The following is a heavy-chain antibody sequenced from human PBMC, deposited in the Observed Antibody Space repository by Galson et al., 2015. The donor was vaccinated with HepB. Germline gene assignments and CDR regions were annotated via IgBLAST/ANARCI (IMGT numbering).Heavy chain of an antibody. V-gene: IGHV3-49*03. J-gene: IGHJ4*02. D-gene: IGHD5-12*01. CDR3: TGDRKGGYGPFDY. Sequence: FGDYTMSWFRQAPGKGLEWVGSIRSKAYGGTTEYVASVKRRFTISRHDSKSIAYLQINSLKTEDTAVYYCTGDRKGGYGPFDYWGQGTLVTVSS. CDR1: FGDYT. CDR2: IRSKAYGGTT.